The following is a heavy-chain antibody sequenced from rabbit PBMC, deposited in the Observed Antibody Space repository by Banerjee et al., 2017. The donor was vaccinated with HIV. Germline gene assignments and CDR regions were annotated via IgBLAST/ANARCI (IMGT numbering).Heavy chain of an antibody. D-gene: IGHD6-1*01. Sequence: QEHLEESGGDLVKPEGSLTLTCTASGLSFSNKYVMCWVRQAPGKGLEWIGCINTSSGNTVYASWAKCRFTISKSSSTTVTLQMTSLTVADTATYFCSRDQYAGYDGYGYGFYLWGQGTLVTVS. CDR3: SRDQYAGYDGYGYGFYL. J-gene: IGHJ4*01. CDR2: INTSSGNT. CDR1: GLSFSNKYV. V-gene: IGHV1S45*01.